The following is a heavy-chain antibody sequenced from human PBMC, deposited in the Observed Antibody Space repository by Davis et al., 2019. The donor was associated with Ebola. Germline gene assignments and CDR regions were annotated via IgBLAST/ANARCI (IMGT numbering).Heavy chain of an antibody. CDR1: GGSFSGYY. Sequence: MPSETLSLTCAVYGGSFSGYYWIWIRQPPGKGLEWIGEINHSGSTNYNPSLKSRVTISVDTSKNQFSLKLSSVTAADTAVYYCARGSRGPRWGYSRNWFDPWGQGTLVTVSS. D-gene: IGHD6-13*01. J-gene: IGHJ5*02. CDR3: ARGSRGPRWGYSRNWFDP. V-gene: IGHV4-34*01. CDR2: INHSGST.